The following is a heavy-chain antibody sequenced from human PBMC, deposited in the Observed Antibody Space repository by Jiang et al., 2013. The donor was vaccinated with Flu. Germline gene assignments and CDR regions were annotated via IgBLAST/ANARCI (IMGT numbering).Heavy chain of an antibody. J-gene: IGHJ4*02. V-gene: IGHV4-39*01. Sequence: LLKPSETLSLTCTVSGGSIRTSNYYWGWIRQSPGKGLQWIASMLYSGSTYNNPSLKSRVTVSADTSNNQLSLNVTSVTVTDTAIYYCAALGKKGGPVPYWGQGTLVTVVL. D-gene: IGHD3-16*01. CDR3: AALGKKGGPVPY. CDR1: GGSIRTSNYY. CDR2: MLYSGST.